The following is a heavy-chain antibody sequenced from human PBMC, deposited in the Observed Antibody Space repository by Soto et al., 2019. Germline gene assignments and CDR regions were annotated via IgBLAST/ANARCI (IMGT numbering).Heavy chain of an antibody. J-gene: IGHJ4*02. CDR1: GASTVSHYH. V-gene: IGHV4-31*01. Sequence: QVQLQESGPGLVKPSQTLSLTCSVSGASTVSHYHWTWIRQPPGKGLEWIGYNFNSGTTFYNPSLTSLLSISMDTSGNQFSLELRSVTAADTAVYYCALALVPPTGLDYWGQGTLVTVSS. D-gene: IGHD6-13*01. CDR2: NFNSGTT. CDR3: ALALVPPTGLDY.